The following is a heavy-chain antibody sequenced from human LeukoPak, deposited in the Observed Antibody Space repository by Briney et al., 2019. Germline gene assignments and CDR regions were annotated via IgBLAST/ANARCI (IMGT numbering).Heavy chain of an antibody. Sequence: SETLSLTCTVSGGSISSYYWSWVRQPPGKGLEWIGYIYYSGSTNYNPSLKSRLTISVDTSKNQFSLKLSSVTAADTAVYYCANGDELFDPWGQGTLVTVSS. CDR1: GGSISSYY. J-gene: IGHJ5*02. CDR2: IYYSGST. V-gene: IGHV4-59*01. D-gene: IGHD3-10*01. CDR3: ANGDELFDP.